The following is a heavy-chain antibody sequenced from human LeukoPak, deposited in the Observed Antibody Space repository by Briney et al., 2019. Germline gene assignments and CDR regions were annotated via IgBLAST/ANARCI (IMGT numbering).Heavy chain of an antibody. CDR1: GFTFSDYY. CDR3: AREMGSTSNVPIDY. CDR2: VSDSGTTR. V-gene: IGHV3-11*01. D-gene: IGHD6-13*01. Sequence: GGSMRLSRAASGFTFSDYYMSWDRQAPGKGLEWVAYVSDSGTTRYSDAERRRFTVSRDDGKSSLFVQMDSLRGEGTAVYYCAREMGSTSNVPIDYWGQGTLVTVSS. J-gene: IGHJ4*02.